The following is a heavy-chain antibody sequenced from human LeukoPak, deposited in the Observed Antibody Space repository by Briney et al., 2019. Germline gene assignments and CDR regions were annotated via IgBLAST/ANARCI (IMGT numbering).Heavy chain of an antibody. D-gene: IGHD3-22*01. V-gene: IGHV4-34*01. Sequence: KSSETLSLTCAVYGXSFSGYYWSWIRQPPGKGLEWIGEINHSGSTNYNPSLKSRVTISVDTSKNQFSLKLSSVTAADTAVYYCASVPYDSSGYYLRPWGQGTLVTVSS. CDR3: ASVPYDSSGYYLRP. CDR1: GXSFSGYY. CDR2: INHSGST. J-gene: IGHJ5*02.